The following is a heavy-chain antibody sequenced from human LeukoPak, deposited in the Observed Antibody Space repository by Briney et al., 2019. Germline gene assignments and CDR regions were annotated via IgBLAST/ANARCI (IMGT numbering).Heavy chain of an antibody. D-gene: IGHD6-19*01. CDR3: ARGLYSSGWYGGYYFDY. V-gene: IGHV4-4*02. CDR2: IYHSGST. J-gene: IGHJ4*02. Sequence: SETLSLTCAVSGGSISSSNWWSWVRQPPGQGLEWIGEIYHSGSTNYNPSLKSRVTISVDKSKNQFSLKLSSVTAADTAVYYCARGLYSSGWYGGYYFDYWGQGTLVTVSS. CDR1: GGSISSSNW.